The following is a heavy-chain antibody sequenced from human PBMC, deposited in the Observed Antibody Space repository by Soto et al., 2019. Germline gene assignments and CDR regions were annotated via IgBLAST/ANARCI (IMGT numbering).Heavy chain of an antibody. CDR3: ARQKVRYDILTGYPSYYYYGMDV. Sequence: PGESLKISCKGSGYSFTSYWISWVRQMPGKGLEWMGRIDPSDSYTNYSPSFQGHVTVSADKSISTAYLQWSSLKASDTAMYYCARQKVRYDILTGYPSYYYYGMDVWGQGTTVTVSS. V-gene: IGHV5-10-1*01. D-gene: IGHD3-9*01. J-gene: IGHJ6*02. CDR2: IDPSDSYT. CDR1: GYSFTSYW.